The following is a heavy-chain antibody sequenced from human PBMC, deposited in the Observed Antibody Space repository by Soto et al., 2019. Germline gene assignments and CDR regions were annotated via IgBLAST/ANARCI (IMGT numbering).Heavy chain of an antibody. J-gene: IGHJ4*02. V-gene: IGHV4-31*03. CDR1: GGSISGGGYF. D-gene: IGHD6-13*01. CDR3: ARFAKEENPKVGSWYYSDY. Sequence: SETLSLACTVSGGSISGGGYFWSWVRQHAGRGLEWIGNIYYSGRTYYNPSLKSRVTISVDTSKNQFSLKLSSVTAADTAVYYCARFAKEENPKVGSWYYSDYWGQGTRVTVSS. CDR2: IYYSGRT.